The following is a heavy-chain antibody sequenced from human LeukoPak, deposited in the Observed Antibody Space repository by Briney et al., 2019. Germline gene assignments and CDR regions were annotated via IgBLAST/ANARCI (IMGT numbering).Heavy chain of an antibody. V-gene: IGHV3-23*01. CDR1: GFTFSSYA. Sequence: GGSLRLSCAASGFTFSSYAMNWVRQAPGMGLEWVSAIGDSGSPTFYADSVKGRFTISRDNSKNTLYLQMNSLRAEDTAIYYCARMVGVIRYFEAWGQGTLVTVSP. CDR2: IGDSGSPT. D-gene: IGHD3-9*01. J-gene: IGHJ5*02. CDR3: ARMVGVIRYFEA.